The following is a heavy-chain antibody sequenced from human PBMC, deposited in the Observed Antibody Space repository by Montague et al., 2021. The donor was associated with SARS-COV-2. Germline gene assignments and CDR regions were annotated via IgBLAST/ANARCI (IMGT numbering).Heavy chain of an antibody. CDR2: IYYSGST. V-gene: IGHV4-59*01. J-gene: IGHJ5*01. CDR1: GGSISSYY. D-gene: IGHD2-15*01. Sequence: SETLSLTCTVSGGSISSYYWSWIRQPPGKGLEWIGYIYYSGSTNYNSSLKSRVTISVDTSKNQFSLKLSSVTAADTAVYYCARGHVCSGGSGWWEYWFDPWGQGTLVTVSS. CDR3: ARGHVCSGGSGWWEYWFDP.